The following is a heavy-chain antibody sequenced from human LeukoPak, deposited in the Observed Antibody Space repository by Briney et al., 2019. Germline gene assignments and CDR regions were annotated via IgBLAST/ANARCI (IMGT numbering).Heavy chain of an antibody. J-gene: IGHJ4*02. Sequence: GGPLRLPCAARGFPFSSYSMIWVRQAPGKGLEWVSSISSSNNNINYADSVKCRFNNSRDNAKNSLYIQMNGLRAEDTAVYYCARDERGYSYGHFDYWGQGTLVTVSS. V-gene: IGHV3-21*01. CDR1: GFPFSSYS. CDR3: ARDERGYSYGHFDY. CDR2: ISSSNNNI. D-gene: IGHD5-18*01.